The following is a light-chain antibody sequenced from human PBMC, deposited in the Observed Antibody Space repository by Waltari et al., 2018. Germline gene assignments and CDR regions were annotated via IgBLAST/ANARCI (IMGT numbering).Light chain of an antibody. J-gene: IGKJ4*01. CDR2: GAS. CDR3: QQYNNWPLT. Sequence: EIVMTQSPATLSVSPGERATLSCRASQSIGTDLAWYQQTPGQAPRRLIYGASTRATGIPARFSGSGSGTEFTLTISSLQSEDIAVYYCQQYNNWPLTFGGGAKVEIK. V-gene: IGKV3-15*01. CDR1: QSIGTD.